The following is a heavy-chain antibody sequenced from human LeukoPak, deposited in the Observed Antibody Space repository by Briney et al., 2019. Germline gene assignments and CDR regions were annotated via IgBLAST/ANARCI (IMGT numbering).Heavy chain of an antibody. V-gene: IGHV1-8*01. Sequence: GASVKVSCKASGYTFTSYDINWVRQATGQGLEWMGWMNPNSGNTGYAQKFQGRVTMTRNTSKSTAYMELSSLRSEDTAVYYCARLLRYSSSWYFSYDAFDIWGQGTMVTVSS. D-gene: IGHD6-13*01. CDR2: MNPNSGNT. J-gene: IGHJ3*02. CDR3: ARLLRYSSSWYFSYDAFDI. CDR1: GYTFTSYD.